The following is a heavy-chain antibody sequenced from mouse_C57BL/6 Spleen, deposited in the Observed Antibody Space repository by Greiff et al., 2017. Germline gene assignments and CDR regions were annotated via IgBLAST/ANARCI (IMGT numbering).Heavy chain of an antibody. Sequence: EVKLMESGGGLVKPGGSLKLSCAASGFTFSDYGMHWVRQAPGKGLEWVAYISSGSGTIYYADTVKGRFTISRDNAKNTLFLQMTSLRSEDTAMYYCARRHYGNYEVDYWGQGTTLTVSS. J-gene: IGHJ2*01. V-gene: IGHV5-17*01. CDR1: GFTFSDYG. CDR2: ISSGSGTI. D-gene: IGHD2-1*01. CDR3: ARRHYGNYEVDY.